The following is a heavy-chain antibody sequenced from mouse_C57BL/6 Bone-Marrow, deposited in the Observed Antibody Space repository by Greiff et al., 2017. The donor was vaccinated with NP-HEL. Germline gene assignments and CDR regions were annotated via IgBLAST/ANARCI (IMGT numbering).Heavy chain of an antibody. D-gene: IGHD2-2*01. Sequence: QVQLQQPGAELVKPGASVKLSCKASGYTFTSYWMHWVKQRPGQGLEWIGMIHPNSGSTNYNEKFKSKAILTVDKSSSTAYMQLSSLTSEDSAVYYCARNYGYDVGYWGQGTTLTVSS. CDR2: IHPNSGST. CDR1: GYTFTSYW. J-gene: IGHJ2*01. CDR3: ARNYGYDVGY. V-gene: IGHV1-64*01.